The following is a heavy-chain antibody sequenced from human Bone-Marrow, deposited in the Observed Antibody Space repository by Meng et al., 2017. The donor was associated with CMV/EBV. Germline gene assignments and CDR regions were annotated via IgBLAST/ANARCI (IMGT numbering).Heavy chain of an antibody. Sequence: GESLKISCAASGFTFSSYAMHWVRQAPGKGLEWVAVISYDGSDKNYTDSVKGRFTISRDNSKNTLYLQMNSLRAEDTAVYYCAKSYGDYVYYFDYWGQGTLVTVSS. D-gene: IGHD4-17*01. V-gene: IGHV3-30*04. CDR1: GFTFSSYA. J-gene: IGHJ4*02. CDR3: AKSYGDYVYYFDY. CDR2: ISYDGSDK.